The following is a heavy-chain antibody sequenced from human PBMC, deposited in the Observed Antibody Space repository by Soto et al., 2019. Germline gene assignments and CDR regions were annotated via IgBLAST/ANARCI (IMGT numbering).Heavy chain of an antibody. J-gene: IGHJ3*02. CDR1: GFSLSTSGVG. CDR3: ARGLATLPVFAFDI. Sequence: SGPTLVNPTQTLTLTCTLSGFSLSTSGVGVGWIRQSPGKALEWLALIYWSGDEHYRPSLKSRLSIFKDTSKDHVVLIMTDMDPVDTATYYCARGLATLPVFAFDIWGQGTMVTVSS. V-gene: IGHV2-5*01. CDR2: IYWSGDE. D-gene: IGHD6-6*01.